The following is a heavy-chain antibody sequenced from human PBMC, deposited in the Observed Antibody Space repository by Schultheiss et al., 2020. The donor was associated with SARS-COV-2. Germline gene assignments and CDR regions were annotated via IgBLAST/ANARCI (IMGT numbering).Heavy chain of an antibody. CDR3: ARVPGRVPSYYYGMDV. V-gene: IGHV4-38-2*01. CDR2: IYHSGST. D-gene: IGHD1-1*01. Sequence: SETLSLTCAVSGYSISSGYYWGWIRQPPGKGLEWIGSIYHSGSTYYNPSLKSRVTISVDTSKNQFSLKLSSVTAADTAVYYCARVPGRVPSYYYGMDVWGQGTTVTVSS. J-gene: IGHJ6*02. CDR1: GYSISSGYY.